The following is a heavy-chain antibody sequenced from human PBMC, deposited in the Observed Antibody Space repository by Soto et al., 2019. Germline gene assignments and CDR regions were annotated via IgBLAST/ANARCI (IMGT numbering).Heavy chain of an antibody. CDR1: GFTFSSYA. J-gene: IGHJ4*02. V-gene: IGHV3-23*01. Sequence: EVQVLQSGGGLVQPGGSLRLSCAASGFTFSSYAMSWVRQAPGKALEWVSVIRGSGDSTYYADSVKGRFTISRDNSKNTLYLQMSSLRAEDTAAYYCAKLPLSMQYFDYWGQGTLVTVSS. CDR2: IRGSGDST. D-gene: IGHD2-2*01. CDR3: AKLPLSMQYFDY.